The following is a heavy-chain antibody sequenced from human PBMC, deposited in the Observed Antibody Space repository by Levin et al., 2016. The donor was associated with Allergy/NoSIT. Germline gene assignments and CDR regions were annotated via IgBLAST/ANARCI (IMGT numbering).Heavy chain of an antibody. D-gene: IGHD3-10*01. V-gene: IGHV3-30-3*01. Sequence: GGSLRLSCAASGFTFSSYAMHWVRQAPGKGLEWVAVISYDGSNKYYADSVKGRFTISRDNSKNTLYLQMNSLRAEDTAVYYCAREGRYYYGSGSYYSLYYYYYMDVWGKGTTVTVSS. CDR1: GFTFSSYA. J-gene: IGHJ6*03. CDR3: AREGRYYYGSGSYYSLYYYYYMDV. CDR2: ISYDGSNK.